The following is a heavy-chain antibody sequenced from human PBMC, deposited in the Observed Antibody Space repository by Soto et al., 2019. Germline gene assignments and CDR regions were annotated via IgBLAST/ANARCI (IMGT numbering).Heavy chain of an antibody. CDR3: VRGQMSEKATLLRDKWFHT. V-gene: IGHV1-69*01. J-gene: IGHJ5*02. CDR2: LIPIFGTS. Sequence: QVQLVQSGAEVKKPGSSVKVPCQASGGTFNNHAINWVRQAPGQGLEWMGGLIPIFGTSNYTQTLQGRVTITAVESTRTAYMELSSMRSEDTAVYYCVRGQMSEKATLLRDKWFHTWGQGTLVTVSS. D-gene: IGHD3-9*01. CDR1: GGTFNNHA.